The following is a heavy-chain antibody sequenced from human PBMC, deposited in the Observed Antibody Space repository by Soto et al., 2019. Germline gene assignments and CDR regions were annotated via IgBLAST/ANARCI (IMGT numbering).Heavy chain of an antibody. CDR2: IYYSGST. Sequence: ASETLSLTCTVSGGSISSCSYYWCWIRQPPGKGLEWIGSIYYSGSTYYNPSLKSRVTVSVDTSKNQFSLKLSSVTAADTAVYYCARRYSGSWYSIAFCGQGTLVTVSS. V-gene: IGHV4-39*01. D-gene: IGHD6-13*01. J-gene: IGHJ4*02. CDR1: GGSISSCSYY. CDR3: ARRYSGSWYSIAF.